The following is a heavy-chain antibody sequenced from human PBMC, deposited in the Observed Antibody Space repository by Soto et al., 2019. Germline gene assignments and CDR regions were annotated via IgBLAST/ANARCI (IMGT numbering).Heavy chain of an antibody. J-gene: IGHJ3*01. V-gene: IGHV6-1*01. Sequence: QGQLQQSGPGLVKPSQTLSLTCAISGDSVSSDITSWNWIRQSPSRGLEWLGRTYYRSKWFHDYAASVKSRITINPYTSKNQFSLELNSMTPEDTGVYYCARGNALDVWGQGTVVTVSS. D-gene: IGHD3-10*01. CDR2: TYYRSKWFH. CDR3: ARGNALDV. CDR1: GDSVSSDITS.